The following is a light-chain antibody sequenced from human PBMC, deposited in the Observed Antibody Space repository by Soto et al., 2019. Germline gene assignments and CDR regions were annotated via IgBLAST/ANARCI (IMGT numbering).Light chain of an antibody. CDR1: SSNVGNNY. Sequence: QSVLTQPPSVSAAPGQKVTISCSGSSSNVGNNYVSWYQQLPGTAPKLLIYDNNKRPSGIPDRFPGSKSATSATLDITALQTGDEADYYCGAWDSSLMGVVFGGGTKLTVL. V-gene: IGLV1-51*01. CDR3: GAWDSSLMGVV. CDR2: DNN. J-gene: IGLJ2*01.